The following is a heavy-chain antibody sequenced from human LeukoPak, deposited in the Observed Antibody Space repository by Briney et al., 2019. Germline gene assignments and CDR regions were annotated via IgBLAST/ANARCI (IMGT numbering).Heavy chain of an antibody. CDR1: GGSFSGYY. Sequence: SETLSLTCDVYGGSFSGYYWSWIRQPAGKGLEWIGRIYTSGSTNYNPSLKSRVTMSVDTSKNQFSLKLSSVTAADTAVYYCARDGITMVRGVIARPGAFDIWGQGTMVTVSS. J-gene: IGHJ3*02. CDR3: ARDGITMVRGVIARPGAFDI. V-gene: IGHV4-4*07. CDR2: IYTSGST. D-gene: IGHD3-10*01.